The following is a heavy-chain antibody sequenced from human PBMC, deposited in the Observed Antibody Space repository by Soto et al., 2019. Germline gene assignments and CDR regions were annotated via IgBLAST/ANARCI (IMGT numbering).Heavy chain of an antibody. CDR1: GFIFRSYG. D-gene: IGHD6-19*01. V-gene: IGHV3-23*01. CDR3: AKDSYSSGQNWFDP. Sequence: GGSLRLSCAASGFIFRSYGMIWVRQAPGKGLEWVSVISDSGSRRYYADFVEGRFTISRDNSGNTLYLQMNSLRAEDTAVYYCAKDSYSSGQNWFDPWGQGTQVTVSS. CDR2: ISDSGSRR. J-gene: IGHJ5*02.